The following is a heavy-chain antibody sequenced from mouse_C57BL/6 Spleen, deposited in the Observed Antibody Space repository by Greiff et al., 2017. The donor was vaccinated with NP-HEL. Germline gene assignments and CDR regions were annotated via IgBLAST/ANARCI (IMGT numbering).Heavy chain of an antibody. CDR1: GYTFTSYW. V-gene: IGHV1-7*01. CDR3: ARTSSGYVGYFDY. CDR2: INPSSGYT. Sequence: QVHVKQSGAELAKPGASVKLSCKASGYTFTSYWMHWVKQRPGQGLEWIGYINPSSGYTKYNQKFKDKATLTADKSSSTAYMQLSSLTYEDSAVYYCARTSSGYVGYFDYWGQGTTLTVSS. D-gene: IGHD3-2*02. J-gene: IGHJ2*01.